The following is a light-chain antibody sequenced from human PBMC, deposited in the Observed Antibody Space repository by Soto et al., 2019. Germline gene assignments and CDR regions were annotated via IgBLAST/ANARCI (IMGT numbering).Light chain of an antibody. J-gene: IGKJ2*01. Sequence: DIQMTQSPSSLSAPVGDRVTITCRASQSISRYLNWYQQKPGEAPKLLIYTASTLQGGVPSRFSGSGSGTDFTLTISGLHSEDVATYYCQQSYITPHTFGLWTKLEIK. CDR2: TAS. V-gene: IGKV1-39*01. CDR1: QSISRY. CDR3: QQSYITPHT.